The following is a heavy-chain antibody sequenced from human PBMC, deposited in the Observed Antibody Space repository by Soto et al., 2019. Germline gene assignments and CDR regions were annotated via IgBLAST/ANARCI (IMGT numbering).Heavy chain of an antibody. D-gene: IGHD5-12*01. J-gene: IGHJ3*02. V-gene: IGHV3-64D*06. CDR1: GFTFSSYV. Sequence: PGGSLRLSCSASGFTFSSYVMHWVRQAPGKGLQYVSAISSVGRSTYYADSVKGRFTISRDNSKNRLYLQMSSLRADDTAVYYCVKDDRGYSGYDHDALDMWGQGTMVTVSS. CDR2: ISSVGRST. CDR3: VKDDRGYSGYDHDALDM.